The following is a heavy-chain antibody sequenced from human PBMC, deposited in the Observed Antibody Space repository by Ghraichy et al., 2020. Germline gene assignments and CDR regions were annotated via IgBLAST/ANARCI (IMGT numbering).Heavy chain of an antibody. CDR1: GGSISSYY. D-gene: IGHD5-18*01. CDR2: IYYSGST. J-gene: IGHJ4*02. V-gene: IGHV4-59*01. Sequence: SETLSLTCTVSGGSISSYYWSWIRQPPGKGLEWIGYIYYSGSTNYNPSLKSRVTISVDTSKNQFYLKLNSVTAADTAVYYCEREGSRYQRGALGYWGPGVLVTFSS. CDR3: EREGSRYQRGALGY.